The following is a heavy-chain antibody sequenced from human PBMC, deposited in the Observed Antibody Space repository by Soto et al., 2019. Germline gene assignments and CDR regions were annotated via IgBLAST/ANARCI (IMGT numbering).Heavy chain of an antibody. CDR3: ETVPLRPYYFDY. D-gene: IGHD5-12*01. CDR2: ISNDGSNK. V-gene: IGHV3-30*04. CDR1: GFTFRNYA. J-gene: IGHJ4*02. Sequence: QVQLVDSGGGVVQPGRSLRLSCAASGFTFRNYAMHWVRQAPGKGLEWVALISNDGSNKYYADSVKGRFTISMDNSQNTMNLQMTTLSAQDTTVYLCETVPLRPYYFDYWSQRTLVSISS.